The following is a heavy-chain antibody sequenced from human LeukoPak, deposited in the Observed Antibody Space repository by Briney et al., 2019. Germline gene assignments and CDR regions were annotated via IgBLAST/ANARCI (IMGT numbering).Heavy chain of an antibody. CDR3: ARLRRLPNWFDP. CDR2: INHSGST. J-gene: IGHJ5*02. Sequence: SETLSLTCAVYGGSFSGYYWSWIRQPPGRGLEWIGEINHSGSTNYNPSLKSRVTISVDTSKNQFSLKLSSVTAADTAVYYCARLRRLPNWFDPWGQGTLVTVSS. V-gene: IGHV4-34*01. D-gene: IGHD4-17*01. CDR1: GGSFSGYY.